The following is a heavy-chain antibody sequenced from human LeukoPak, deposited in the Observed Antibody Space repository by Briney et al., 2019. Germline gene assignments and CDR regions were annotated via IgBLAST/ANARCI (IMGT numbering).Heavy chain of an antibody. J-gene: IGHJ6*02. CDR1: GGSISSGGYS. V-gene: IGHV4-30-2*01. CDR2: IYHSGST. CDR3: ARRGVWWLSSYYYYGMDV. Sequence: PSQTLSLTCAVSGGSISSGGYSWSWIRQPPGKGLEWIGYIYHSGSTYYNPSLKSRVTISVDRSKNQFSLKLSSVTAADTAVYYCARRGVWWLSSYYYYGMDVWGQGITVTVSS. D-gene: IGHD5-12*01.